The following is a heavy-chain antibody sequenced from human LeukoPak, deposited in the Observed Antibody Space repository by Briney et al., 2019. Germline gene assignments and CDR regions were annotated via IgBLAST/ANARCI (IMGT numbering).Heavy chain of an antibody. V-gene: IGHV3-23*01. CDR1: GFTFSSYA. D-gene: IGHD3-22*01. J-gene: IGHJ4*02. CDR3: AKDRDYYDSSGYYYFSY. CDR2: IRRSGGST. Sequence: PPGGSLRLSCAASGFTFSSYAMSWVRQAPGKGLEWVSAIRRSGGSTYYADSVKGRFTISRDNSKNTLYLQMNSLRAEDTAVYYCAKDRDYYDSSGYYYFSYWGQGTLVTVSS.